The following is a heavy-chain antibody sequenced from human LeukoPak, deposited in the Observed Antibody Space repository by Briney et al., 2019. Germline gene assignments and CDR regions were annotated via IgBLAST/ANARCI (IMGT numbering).Heavy chain of an antibody. D-gene: IGHD6-6*01. CDR1: GYTFTSYY. CDR2: INPSGGST. V-gene: IGHV1-46*01. CDR3: ARESRDFSSSPLFDY. J-gene: IGHJ4*02. Sequence: ASVKVSCKASGYTFTSYYMHWVRQAPGQGLEWMGIINPSGGSTSYAQKFQGRVTMTMDMSTSTVYMELSSLRSEDTAVYYCARESRDFSSSPLFDYWGQGTLVTVSS.